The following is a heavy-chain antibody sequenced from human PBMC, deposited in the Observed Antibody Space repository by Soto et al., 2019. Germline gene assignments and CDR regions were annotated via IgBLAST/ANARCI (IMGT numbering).Heavy chain of an antibody. J-gene: IGHJ4*02. CDR3: AKNPGYYYDSTGYHFDY. V-gene: IGHV3-23*01. D-gene: IGHD3-22*01. CDR1: GFTFSSYA. CDR2: ISGSGGST. Sequence: GGSLRLSCAASGFTFSSYAMSWVRQAPGKGLEWVSAISGSGGSTYYADSVKGRFTISRDNSKNTLYLQMNSLRAEDTAGYYCAKNPGYYYDSTGYHFDYWGQGTLVTVSS.